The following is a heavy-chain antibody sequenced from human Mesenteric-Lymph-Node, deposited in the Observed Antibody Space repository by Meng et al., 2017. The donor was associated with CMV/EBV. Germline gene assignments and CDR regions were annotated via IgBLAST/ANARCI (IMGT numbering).Heavy chain of an antibody. CDR1: GWSFSGFY. D-gene: IGHD3-9*01. Sequence: PLPQWVASLLKPAETLYVTCAVYGWSFSGFYWNWIRQSPEKGLEWIGEINHSGSTTYNPSFTSRIIISVDTSTNQISLNMSSVTAADTAVYYCARGSSYDILTGYFDYWGQGALVTVSS. CDR3: ARGSSYDILTGYFDY. V-gene: IGHV4-34*01. CDR2: INHSGST. J-gene: IGHJ4*02.